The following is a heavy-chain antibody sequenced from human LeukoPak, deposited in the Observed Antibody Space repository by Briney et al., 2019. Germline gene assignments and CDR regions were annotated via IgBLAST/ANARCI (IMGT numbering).Heavy chain of an antibody. CDR1: GFTVNSNH. CDR3: ATVGGLNLDY. Sequence: HPRGSLRLSCAASGFTVNSNHMNWVPQAPGKALGWVSFIYRGGVTYYADSVKGRFTVSRDNSKNTLYLQMNSLRDEHTAVYYCATVGGLNLDYWGQGILVTVSS. V-gene: IGHV3-53*01. CDR2: IYRGGVT. J-gene: IGHJ4*02.